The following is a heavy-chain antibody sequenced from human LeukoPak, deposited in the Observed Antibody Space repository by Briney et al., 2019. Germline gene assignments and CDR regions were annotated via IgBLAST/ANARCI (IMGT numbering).Heavy chain of an antibody. CDR2: ISSSSSYI. Sequence: PGGSLRLSCAASGFTFSSYSMNWVRQAPGKGLEWVSSISSSSSYIYYADSVKGRFTISRDNAKNSLYLQMNSLRAEDTAVYYCAREPIVVVVAATLGHSWGQGTQVTVSS. J-gene: IGHJ4*02. D-gene: IGHD2-15*01. CDR3: AREPIVVVVAATLGHS. CDR1: GFTFSSYS. V-gene: IGHV3-21*01.